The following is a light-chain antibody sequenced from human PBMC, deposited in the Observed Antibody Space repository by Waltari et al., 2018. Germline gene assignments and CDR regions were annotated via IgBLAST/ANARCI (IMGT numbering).Light chain of an antibody. Sequence: EIVLTQSPATLSLSPGERATLSCRASQSVSSYLAWYQQKPGQAPRLLIYEASNRDTGMPARFSGSGSGTDFTLTISSLEPEDFAVYYCQQGSNWPLTFGGGTKVEIK. CDR2: EAS. CDR1: QSVSSY. J-gene: IGKJ4*01. CDR3: QQGSNWPLT. V-gene: IGKV3-11*01.